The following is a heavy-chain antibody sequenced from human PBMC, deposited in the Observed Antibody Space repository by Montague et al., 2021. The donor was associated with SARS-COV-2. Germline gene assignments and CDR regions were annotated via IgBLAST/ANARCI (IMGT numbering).Heavy chain of an antibody. V-gene: IGHV4-39*02. Sequence: SETLSLTCTVSGSSVRSGNSYWNWIRQPPGKELEWIGNIYYSGSTYYNPSLQSRGTISVDTSKNHLSLRLSSVTAADTAVYFCARGMIRGVTTPFDYWGQGCQVSASS. J-gene: IGHJ4*02. CDR2: IYYSGST. D-gene: IGHD3-10*01. CDR3: ARGMIRGVTTPFDY. CDR1: GSSVRSGNSY.